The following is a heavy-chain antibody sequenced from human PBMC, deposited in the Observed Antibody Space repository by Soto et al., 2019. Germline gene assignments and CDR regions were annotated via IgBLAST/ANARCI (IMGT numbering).Heavy chain of an antibody. J-gene: IGHJ3*02. D-gene: IGHD6-13*01. V-gene: IGHV1-18*01. CDR3: ARDSSSWYRDAFDI. CDR1: GYSFTNYG. Sequence: ASVKVSCKASGYSFTNYGITWVRQAPGQGLEWMGWISAYNGNTNYAQKLQGRVTMTTDTSTSTAYMELRSLRSDDTAVYYCARDSSSWYRDAFDIWGQGTMVTVSS. CDR2: ISAYNGNT.